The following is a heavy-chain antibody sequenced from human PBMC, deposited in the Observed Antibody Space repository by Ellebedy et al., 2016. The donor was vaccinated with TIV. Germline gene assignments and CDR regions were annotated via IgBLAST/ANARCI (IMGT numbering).Heavy chain of an antibody. V-gene: IGHV1-8*01. CDR3: ARMARSGNYGG. CDR1: RYTFTSYD. J-gene: IGHJ4*02. CDR2: MNPNSAKI. D-gene: IGHD4-23*01. Sequence: ASVKVSXKASRYTFTSYDINWVRQATGQGLEWMGWMNPNSAKIGYAQKFQGRVTMTRNTAISTAYMELSSLRSEDTAVYYCARMARSGNYGGWGQGTLVTVSS.